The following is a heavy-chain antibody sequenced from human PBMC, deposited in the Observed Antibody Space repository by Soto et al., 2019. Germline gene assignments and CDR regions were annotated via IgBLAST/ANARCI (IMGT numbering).Heavy chain of an antibody. CDR1: GYTFTGYY. CDR3: ATSRVSLAVAAETEYYFDY. D-gene: IGHD6-19*01. Sequence: GASVKVSCKASGYTFTGYYMHWVRQAPGQGLEWMGWINPNSGGTNYAQKFQGWVTMTRDTSISTAYMELSRLRSDDTAVYYCATSRVSLAVAAETEYYFDYWGQGTLVTVSS. CDR2: INPNSGGT. V-gene: IGHV1-2*04. J-gene: IGHJ4*02.